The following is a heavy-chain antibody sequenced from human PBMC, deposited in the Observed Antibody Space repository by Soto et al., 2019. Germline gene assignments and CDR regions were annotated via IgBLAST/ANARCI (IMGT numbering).Heavy chain of an antibody. CDR3: ELGAGWDGYRHFDY. D-gene: IGHD5-12*01. V-gene: IGHV4-34*01. J-gene: IGHJ4*02. Sequence: PSETLSLTCAVYGGSFSGYYWSWIRQPPGKGLEWIGEINHSGSTNYNPSLKSRVNISVDTSKNQFSLKLSSVTAADTAVYYCELGAGWDGYRHFDYWGQGTMVTVSA. CDR1: GGSFSGYY. CDR2: INHSGST.